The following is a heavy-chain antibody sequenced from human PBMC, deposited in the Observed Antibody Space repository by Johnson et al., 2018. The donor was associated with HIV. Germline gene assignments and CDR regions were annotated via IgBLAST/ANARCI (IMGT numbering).Heavy chain of an antibody. CDR3: AKDLRRVSRSNYFFSFDI. J-gene: IGHJ3*02. CDR2: ISYDGSNK. CDR1: GFTVSSYA. D-gene: IGHD3-10*01. Sequence: QVQLVESGGGVVQPGRSLRLSCAASGFTVSSYAMHWVRQAPGKGLEWVAFISYDGSNKHYVDSVKGRFTISRDNSKNTLYLQMNSLRAEDTAIYYCAKDLRRVSRSNYFFSFDIWGQGTMVTVSS. V-gene: IGHV3-30-3*01.